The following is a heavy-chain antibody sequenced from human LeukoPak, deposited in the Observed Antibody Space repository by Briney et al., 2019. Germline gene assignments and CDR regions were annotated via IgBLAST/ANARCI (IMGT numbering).Heavy chain of an antibody. J-gene: IGHJ4*02. D-gene: IGHD6-13*01. CDR3: VRGTIAAAGIDY. V-gene: IGHV3-74*01. CDR2: IKGDGSSI. CDR1: GFTFSSCS. Sequence: GGSLRLSCAASGFTFSSCSMHWVRQALGKGLVWVSRIKGDGSSISYADSVKGRFTIFRDNAKNTLFLQMDSLRAEDTAVYYCVRGTIAAAGIDYWGQGTLVTVSS.